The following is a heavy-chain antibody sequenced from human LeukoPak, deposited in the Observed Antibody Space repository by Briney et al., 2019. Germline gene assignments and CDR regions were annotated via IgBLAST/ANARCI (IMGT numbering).Heavy chain of an antibody. CDR2: ISYDGSNK. CDR3: AREPGIAAAGDTIRFDY. D-gene: IGHD6-13*01. CDR1: GFTFSSYA. Sequence: SGGSLRLSCAASGFTFSSYAMHWVRQAPGKGLEWVAVISYDGSNKYYADSVKGRFTISRDNSKNTQYLQMNSLRAEDTAVYYCAREPGIAAAGDTIRFDYWGQGTLVTVSS. V-gene: IGHV3-30-3*01. J-gene: IGHJ4*02.